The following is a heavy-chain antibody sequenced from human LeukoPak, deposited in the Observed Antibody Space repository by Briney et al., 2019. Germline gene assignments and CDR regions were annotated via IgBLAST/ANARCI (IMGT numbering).Heavy chain of an antibody. CDR2: IHYDSTTE. J-gene: IGHJ4*02. V-gene: IGHV3-30*02. CDR3: ARTHHPSYGLYYFDY. Sequence: GGSLRLSCAASGFDFSSYGMHWVRQAPGKGLEWVAYIHYDSTTEDYADSVQGRFTISRDNSKNTLYLQMNSLRAEDTAVYYCARTHHPSYGLYYFDYWGQGTLVTVSS. CDR1: GFDFSSYG. D-gene: IGHD3/OR15-3a*01.